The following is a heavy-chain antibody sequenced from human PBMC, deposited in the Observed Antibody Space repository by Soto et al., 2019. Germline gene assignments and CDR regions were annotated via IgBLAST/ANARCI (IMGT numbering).Heavy chain of an antibody. CDR2: ISGSGGST. V-gene: IGHV3-23*01. CDR1: GFTFSSYA. J-gene: IGHJ4*02. Sequence: GVSLRLSCAASGFTFSSYAMSWVRQAPGKGLEWVSAISGSGGSTYYADSVKGRFTISRDNSKNTLFLQLNSLRGDDTAVYYCVRDKSPADMALGYWGQGALVT. CDR3: VRDKSPADMALGY.